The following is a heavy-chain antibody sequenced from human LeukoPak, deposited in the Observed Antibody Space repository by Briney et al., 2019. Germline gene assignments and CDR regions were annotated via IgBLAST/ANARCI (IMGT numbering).Heavy chain of an antibody. CDR2: IYYTGIT. CDR3: ARRMGYGDYHFDY. Sequence: SETLSLTCTVSGDSISSSSYNWGWIRQAPGKGLEWIGSIYYTGITYYNPSVESRVTISVDTSKNQFSLRLSSVTAADTAVYYCARRMGYGDYHFDYWGQGTLVTVSS. CDR1: GDSISSSSYN. V-gene: IGHV4-39*07. J-gene: IGHJ4*02. D-gene: IGHD4-17*01.